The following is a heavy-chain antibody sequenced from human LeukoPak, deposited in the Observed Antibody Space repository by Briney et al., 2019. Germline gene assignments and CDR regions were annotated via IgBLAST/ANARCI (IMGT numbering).Heavy chain of an antibody. CDR2: IGSSGSTI. J-gene: IGHJ3*02. Sequence: AGGSLRLSCAPSGFTFSSYEMNCVRQAPGKGLEWVSYIGSSGSTIYYTDSVKGRFTISRDNAKNSLYLQMNSLRAEDTAVYCCERGEGASDIWGQGKMVTVSS. CDR3: ERGEGASDI. V-gene: IGHV3-48*03. CDR1: GFTFSSYE. D-gene: IGHD1-26*01.